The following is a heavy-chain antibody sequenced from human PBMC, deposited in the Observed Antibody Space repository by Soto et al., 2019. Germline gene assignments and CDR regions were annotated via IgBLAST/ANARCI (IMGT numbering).Heavy chain of an antibody. V-gene: IGHV3-23*01. CDR2: ISGSDGKT. CDR3: GRWSYLDN. D-gene: IGHD3-10*01. CDR1: GFSFGSYA. J-gene: IGHJ1*01. Sequence: GGSLRLSCAAPGFSFGSYALSWVRQAPGKGLEWVSTISGSDGKTFYADSVKGRFPISRDTSQSTLCLQMNSLRADDTALYYFGRWSYLDNWGQGTRVTVPQ.